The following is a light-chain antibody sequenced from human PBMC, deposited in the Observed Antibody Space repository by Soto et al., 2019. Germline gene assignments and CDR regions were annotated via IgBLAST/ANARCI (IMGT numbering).Light chain of an antibody. Sequence: EIVLTQSPATLSLSPGERAILSCRASQNVSSYLAWYQQKPGQAPRLLIYDASNRATGIPARFSGSGSGTDFTLTISSLEPEDFAVYYCQQRSNWPPYTFGQGTKLEIK. J-gene: IGKJ2*01. CDR1: QNVSSY. V-gene: IGKV3-11*01. CDR2: DAS. CDR3: QQRSNWPPYT.